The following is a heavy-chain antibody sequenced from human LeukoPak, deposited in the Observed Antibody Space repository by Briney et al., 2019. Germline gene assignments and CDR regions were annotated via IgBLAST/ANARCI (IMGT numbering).Heavy chain of an antibody. D-gene: IGHD2-15*01. J-gene: IGHJ4*02. Sequence: GGSLRLSCAASGFTFSSYGMHWVRQAPGKGLEWVAVIWYDGSNKYYADSVKGRFTISRDNSKNTLYLQMSSLRAEDTAVYYCVKGRYCSGGSCYEVDYFDYWGQGTLVTVSS. CDR2: IWYDGSNK. CDR1: GFTFSSYG. V-gene: IGHV3-30*02. CDR3: VKGRYCSGGSCYEVDYFDY.